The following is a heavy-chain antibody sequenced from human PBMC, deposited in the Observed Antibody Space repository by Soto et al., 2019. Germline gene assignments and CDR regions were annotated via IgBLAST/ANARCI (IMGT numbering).Heavy chain of an antibody. CDR1: GYTFTIYG. V-gene: IGHV1-18*01. CDR3: ARALGYSGYAGMDV. D-gene: IGHD5-12*01. Sequence: QVQLVQSGGEVKKPGASVKVSCKASGYTFTIYGINWVRQAPGQGLERMGWISPDKGNTNYAQKLQGRVTMTTDKSMSTAYMALRSLKSDDTSVYYCARALGYSGYAGMDVWGQGTTVTVSS. CDR2: ISPDKGNT. J-gene: IGHJ6*02.